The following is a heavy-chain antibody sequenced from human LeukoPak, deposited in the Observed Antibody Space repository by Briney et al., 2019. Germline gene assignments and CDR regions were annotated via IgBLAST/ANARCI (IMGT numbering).Heavy chain of an antibody. J-gene: IGHJ3*02. V-gene: IGHV4-61*08. CDR3: ARHRAYSYSSPFDI. CDR2: IYYSGST. Sequence: SQTLSLTCTVSGGSISIGGYYWSWIRQPPGRGLEWIGYIYYSGSTNSNASLKSRVTIFVDPSKNQFSLRLSSVTAADTAVYYCARHRAYSYSSPFDIWGQGTMVTVSS. CDR1: GGSISIGGYY. D-gene: IGHD2-15*01.